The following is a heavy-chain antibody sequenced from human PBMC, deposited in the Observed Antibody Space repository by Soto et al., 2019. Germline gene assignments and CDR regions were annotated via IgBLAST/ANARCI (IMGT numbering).Heavy chain of an antibody. D-gene: IGHD2-2*01. J-gene: IGHJ5*02. CDR2: IYNSGST. CDR3: ARGVDTMAFDH. V-gene: IGHV4-30-4*01. CDR1: GDSLRSGDYY. Sequence: QVQLQESGPGLVKPSQTLSLTCTVSGDSLRSGDYYWSWIRQPPGKGLEWIGYIYNSGSTYYEPSLRSRLTISEALSKNQLSLRLTAVTAADTAVYYCARGVDTMAFDHWGQGTLVTVSS.